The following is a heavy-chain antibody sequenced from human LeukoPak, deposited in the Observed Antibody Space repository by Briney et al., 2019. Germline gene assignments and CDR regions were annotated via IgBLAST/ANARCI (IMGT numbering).Heavy chain of an antibody. D-gene: IGHD1-26*01. CDR3: ARDRTVGVTPYFDY. CDR1: GFTFSDYY. CDR2: ISSSDSTI. Sequence: GGSLRLSCAASGFTFSDYYMSWIRQAPGKGLEWVSYISSSDSTIYYADSVKGRFTIYRDNAKNSLFLQMNSLRAEDTAVYYCARDRTVGVTPYFDYWGQGTLVTVSS. V-gene: IGHV3-11*04. J-gene: IGHJ4*02.